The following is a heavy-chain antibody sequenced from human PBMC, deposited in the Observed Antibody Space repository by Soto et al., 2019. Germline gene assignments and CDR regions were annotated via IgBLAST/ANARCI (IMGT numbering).Heavy chain of an antibody. J-gene: IGHJ4*02. V-gene: IGHV3-15*01. D-gene: IGHD4-17*01. CDR2: IKNRADGGAA. CDR3: TTDPGDYEDF. CDR1: GITFTNAW. Sequence: EVQLVESGGDLVKPGGCLRLSCAASGITFTNAWMSWVRQAPGKGLEWVGRIKNRADGGAADYAGSVRGRFTISRDDSRNTLFLQMNNLEVEDTALYYCTTDPGDYEDFWGQGTLVTVSS.